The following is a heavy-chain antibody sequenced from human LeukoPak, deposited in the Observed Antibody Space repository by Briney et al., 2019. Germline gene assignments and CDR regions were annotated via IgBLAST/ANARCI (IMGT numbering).Heavy chain of an antibody. V-gene: IGHV3-11*01. CDR1: GFTFSGYY. J-gene: IGHJ4*02. CDR3: ARGVRGYCSGGSCYRNYYFDY. CDR2: IGSSGSTI. D-gene: IGHD2-15*01. Sequence: GGSLRLSCAASGFTFSGYYMSWIRQAPGKGLEWVSYIGSSGSTIYYADSVKGRFTISRDNAKNSLYLQMNSLRAEDTAVYYCARGVRGYCSGGSCYRNYYFDYWGQGTLVTVSS.